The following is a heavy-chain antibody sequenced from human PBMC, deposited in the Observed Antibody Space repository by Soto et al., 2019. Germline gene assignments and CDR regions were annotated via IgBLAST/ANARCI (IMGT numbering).Heavy chain of an antibody. J-gene: IGHJ5*02. D-gene: IGHD6-25*01. V-gene: IGHV3-74*01. CDR1: GFSFSSYW. CDR2: INSDGTTT. CDR3: ASHIMVGSIAADNWFDP. Sequence: EVQLAESGGGLVQPGGSLRLSCAASGFSFSSYWMHWVRQAPGRGLEWLSRINSDGTTTNYADSVKGRFTISRDNAKNTLYRQMDSLRAEDTAVYYCASHIMVGSIAADNWFDPWGQGTLVTVSS.